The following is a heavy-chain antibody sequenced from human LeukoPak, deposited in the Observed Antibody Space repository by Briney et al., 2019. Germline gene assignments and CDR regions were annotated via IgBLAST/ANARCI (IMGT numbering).Heavy chain of an antibody. CDR3: ARLTYSYYGMDV. CDR2: LHYRGNT. CDR1: GDSITSNY. J-gene: IGHJ6*02. Sequence: SETLSLTCTVSGDSITSNYWSWIRQPPGKGLEWIGYLHYRGNTNHNPSLKSRVTISVDTSKNQFSLKLSSVTAADTAVYYCARLTYSYYGMDVWGQGTTVTVSS. V-gene: IGHV4-59*01. D-gene: IGHD2-21*01.